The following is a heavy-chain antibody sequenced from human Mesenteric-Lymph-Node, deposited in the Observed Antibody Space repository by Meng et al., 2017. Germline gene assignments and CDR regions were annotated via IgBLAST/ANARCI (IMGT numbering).Heavy chain of an antibody. J-gene: IGHJ3*02. Sequence: GESLKISCAASGFTFSSYEMNWVRQAPGKGLEWVSYISSSGSTIYYADSVKGRFTISRDNAKNSLYLQMNSLRAEDTAVYYCARSKWLVRGDAFDIWGQGTMVTVSS. CDR1: GFTFSSYE. CDR2: ISSSGSTI. D-gene: IGHD6-19*01. V-gene: IGHV3-48*03. CDR3: ARSKWLVRGDAFDI.